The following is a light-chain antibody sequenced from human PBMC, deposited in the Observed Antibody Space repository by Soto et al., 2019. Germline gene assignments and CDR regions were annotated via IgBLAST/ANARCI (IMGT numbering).Light chain of an antibody. CDR2: GNN. CDR1: SSNIGAGYE. CDR3: QSYDSSLSALYV. Sequence: QSVLTQPPSVSGAPGQSGTISCTGSSSNIGAGYEVHWYQQLPGTAPKLLIYGNNNRPSGVPDRFSGSKSATSASLAITGLRADDESDYYCQSYDSSLSALYVFGTRTKLTVL. V-gene: IGLV1-40*01. J-gene: IGLJ1*01.